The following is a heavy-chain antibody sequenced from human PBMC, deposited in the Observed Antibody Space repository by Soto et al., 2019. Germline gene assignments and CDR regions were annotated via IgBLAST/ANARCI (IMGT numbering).Heavy chain of an antibody. D-gene: IGHD3-10*01. J-gene: IGHJ6*03. CDR2: ISAYSGNT. CDR1: GYTFTNSN. Sequence: GASVKVSCKASGYTFTNSNINWVRQAPGQGLEWMGWISAYSGNTKYAQNLQGRVTMTTDTSTSTAYLVLRSLRSDDTAVYYFAREPGYYGSGSQGYYYYYMDVWGKGTTVTVSS. CDR3: AREPGYYGSGSQGYYYYYMDV. V-gene: IGHV1-18*01.